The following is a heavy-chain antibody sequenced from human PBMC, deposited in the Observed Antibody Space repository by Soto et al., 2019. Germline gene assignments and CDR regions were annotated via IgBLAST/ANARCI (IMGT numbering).Heavy chain of an antibody. CDR1: GDSISSDGYY. Sequence: QVQLQESGPGLVKPSQTLSLTCTVSGDSISSDGYYWTWIRQHPGKGLEWIGYIYHSGSTSYNPSLESRLTISVDTSKNQFSLKLNSVTDADTAVYYCARHSLTGPAYWGQGTLVIVSS. D-gene: IGHD2-21*01. V-gene: IGHV4-31*03. J-gene: IGHJ4*02. CDR3: ARHSLTGPAY. CDR2: IYHSGST.